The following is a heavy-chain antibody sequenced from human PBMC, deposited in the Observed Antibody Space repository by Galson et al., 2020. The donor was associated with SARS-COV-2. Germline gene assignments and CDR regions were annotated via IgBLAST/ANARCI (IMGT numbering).Heavy chain of an antibody. D-gene: IGHD2-15*01. CDR3: ARNFCSGGSCSPGGMDV. J-gene: IGHJ6*02. CDR1: GGSISSGGYS. Sequence: ETSETLSLTCAVSGGSISSGGYSWSWLRPPPGKDLEWIGSTYHTRSTYYNPSLNRRVTISVDRAKNQFSLKLSSVTAADTAVYYCARNFCSGGSCSPGGMDVWGQGTTVTVSS. CDR2: TYHTRST. V-gene: IGHV4-30-2*01.